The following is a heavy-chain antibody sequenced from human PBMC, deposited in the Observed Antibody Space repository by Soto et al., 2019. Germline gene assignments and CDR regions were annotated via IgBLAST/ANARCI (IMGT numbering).Heavy chain of an antibody. CDR2: IYYSGST. J-gene: IGHJ4*02. Sequence: PETLSLTCTVSAGSISSSSYYWGWIRQPPGKGLEWIGSIYYSGSTYYNPALKSRVTISVDTSKNQFSLKLSSVTAADTAVYYCARGYSSGWYIPRYFDYWGQGTLVTVSS. D-gene: IGHD6-19*01. V-gene: IGHV4-39*01. CDR1: AGSISSSSYY. CDR3: ARGYSSGWYIPRYFDY.